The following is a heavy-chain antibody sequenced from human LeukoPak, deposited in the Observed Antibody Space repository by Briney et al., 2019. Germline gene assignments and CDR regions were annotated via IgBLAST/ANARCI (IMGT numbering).Heavy chain of an antibody. CDR3: ARVSADLGYLSDY. J-gene: IGHJ4*02. CDR2: IDANTGNP. V-gene: IGHV7-4-1*02. D-gene: IGHD3-16*01. Sequence: ASVKVSCKASGYTFTSYSMNWVRQAPGQGLEWMGWIDANTGNPTYAQGFTGRFVFSLDTSVSTAYLQISSLKAEDTAVYYCARVSADLGYLSDYWGQGTLVTVSS. CDR1: GYTFTSYS.